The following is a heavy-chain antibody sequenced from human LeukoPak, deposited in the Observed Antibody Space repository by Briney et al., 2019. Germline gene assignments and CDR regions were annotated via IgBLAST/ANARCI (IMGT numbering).Heavy chain of an antibody. V-gene: IGHV4-59*11. J-gene: IGHJ4*02. Sequence: SETLSLTCTVSGVSISTHYWSWIRQPPGKGLEWIGYIYHSGATNYNPSLKSRVTISMDTSKNEFSLKLTSVTAADTAVYYCAREANYYGSGSYFEGTFDYWGQGSLVTVSS. CDR2: IYHSGAT. CDR1: GVSISTHY. D-gene: IGHD3-10*01. CDR3: AREANYYGSGSYFEGTFDY.